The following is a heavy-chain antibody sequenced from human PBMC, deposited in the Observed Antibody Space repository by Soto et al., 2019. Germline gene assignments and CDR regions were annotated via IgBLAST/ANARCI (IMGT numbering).Heavy chain of an antibody. CDR3: ARVGSDFDAFVI. CDR2: IYHSGRT. V-gene: IGHV4-31*03. J-gene: IGHJ3*02. CDR1: GGSISRGDYY. D-gene: IGHD3-16*01. Sequence: QVQLQESGPGLVKPSQTLSLTCSVSGGSISRGDYYWSWIRQHPGRGLEWIGYIYHSGRTNYNPSLKSRVFISVDTSKSQFSLNLTSVTAADTAVYRCARVGSDFDAFVIWGQGTMVTVSS.